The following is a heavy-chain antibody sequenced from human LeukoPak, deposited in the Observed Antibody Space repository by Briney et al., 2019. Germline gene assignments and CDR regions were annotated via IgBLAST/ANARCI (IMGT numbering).Heavy chain of an antibody. V-gene: IGHV3-23*01. CDR3: AKDSGVSIVDLYGMDV. Sequence: PGGSLRLSCAASGFTFSSYAMNWVRQAPGKGLEWVSTISGSGGSTNYADSGKGRFTVSRDNSRNMLYLQMNSLRAEDTAVYYCAKDSGVSIVDLYGMDVWGQGTTVTVSS. D-gene: IGHD1-26*01. CDR2: ISGSGGST. J-gene: IGHJ6*02. CDR1: GFTFSSYA.